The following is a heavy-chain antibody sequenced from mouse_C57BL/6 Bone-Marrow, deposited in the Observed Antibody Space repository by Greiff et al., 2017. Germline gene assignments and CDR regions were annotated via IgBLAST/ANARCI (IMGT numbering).Heavy chain of an antibody. J-gene: IGHJ3*01. CDR2: IDPSDSYT. D-gene: IGHD1-1*01. CDR1: GYTFTSYW. Sequence: VQLQQPGAELVMPGASVKLSCKASGYTFTSYWMHWVKQRPGQGLEWIGEIDPSDSYTNYNQKFKGKSTLTVDKSSSTAYMQLSSLTSEDSAVYYCARDYSGSSYAYWGQGTLVTVSA. V-gene: IGHV1-69*01. CDR3: ARDYSGSSYAY.